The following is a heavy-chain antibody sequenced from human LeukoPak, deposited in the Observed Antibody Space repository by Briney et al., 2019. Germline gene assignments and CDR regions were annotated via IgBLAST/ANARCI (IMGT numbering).Heavy chain of an antibody. V-gene: IGHV1-69*05. Sequence: GSSVKVSCKASGGTFSSYAISWVRQAPGQGLEWMGRIIPIFGTANYAQKFQGRVTITTDESTSTAYMELSSLRSEDTAVYYCARDKGSGEILTCSECYFDYWGQGTLVTVSS. CDR2: IIPIFGTA. J-gene: IGHJ4*02. D-gene: IGHD3-9*01. CDR3: ARDKGSGEILTCSECYFDY. CDR1: GGTFSSYA.